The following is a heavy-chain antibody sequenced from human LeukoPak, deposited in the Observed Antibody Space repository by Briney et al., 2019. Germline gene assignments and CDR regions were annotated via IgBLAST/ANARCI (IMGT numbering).Heavy chain of an antibody. D-gene: IGHD3-16*01. CDR1: GFTFSSYE. Sequence: GGSLRLSCAASGFTFSSYEMNWVRQAPGKGLEWISYISSSGSNIYYADSVKGRFTISRDNAKNSLYLQMNSLRAEDTAVYYCARDGPYTGXDYWXXXTXXTVS. CDR3: ARDGPYTGXDY. V-gene: IGHV3-48*03. CDR2: ISSSGSNI. J-gene: IGHJ4*01.